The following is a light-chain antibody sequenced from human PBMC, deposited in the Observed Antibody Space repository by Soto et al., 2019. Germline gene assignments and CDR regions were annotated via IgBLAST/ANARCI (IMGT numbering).Light chain of an antibody. CDR2: DVS. V-gene: IGKV1-5*01. Sequence: DIQMTQSPSTLSASIGDRVTITCRASQSIGTWLAWYQQKPGTAPKLLIYDVSGLQGGVPSRFSGSGSGTEFTLTISRPQPDDFATYYCQEYYTYYRTFGQGTKVDIK. CDR3: QEYYTYYRT. J-gene: IGKJ1*01. CDR1: QSIGTW.